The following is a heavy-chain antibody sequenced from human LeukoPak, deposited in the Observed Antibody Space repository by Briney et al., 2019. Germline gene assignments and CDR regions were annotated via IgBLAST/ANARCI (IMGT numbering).Heavy chain of an antibody. CDR3: ANTMYSSAWSSFDY. Sequence: PGGSLRLSCAASTFTFSSYGMHWVRQAPGKGLEWVAFIQYDGNKRYYADSVKGRFTISRDNSKNTLYLQMNSLRPEDTAIYYCANTMYSSAWSSFDYWGRGTLVTVSS. J-gene: IGHJ4*02. V-gene: IGHV3-30*02. D-gene: IGHD6-19*01. CDR1: TFTFSSYG. CDR2: IQYDGNKR.